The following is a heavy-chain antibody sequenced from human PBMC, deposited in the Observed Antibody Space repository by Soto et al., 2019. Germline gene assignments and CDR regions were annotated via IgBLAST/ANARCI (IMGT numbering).Heavy chain of an antibody. D-gene: IGHD1-26*01. CDR1: GFTFSSYA. CDR2: ISGSGGST. V-gene: IGHV3-23*01. Sequence: GGSLRLSCAASGFTFSSYAMSWVRQAPGKGLEWVSAISGSGGSTYYADSVKGRFTSSRDNSKNTLYLQMNSLRAEDTAVYYCAKPLGLSGSHGVYYYYGMDVWGQGTTVTVSS. J-gene: IGHJ6*02. CDR3: AKPLGLSGSHGVYYYYGMDV.